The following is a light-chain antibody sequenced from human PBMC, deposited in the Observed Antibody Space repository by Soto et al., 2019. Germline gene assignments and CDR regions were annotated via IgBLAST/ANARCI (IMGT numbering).Light chain of an antibody. CDR2: FAS. Sequence: DIQMTQSPSSLSASVGDRVTITCRASQDIGSHLAWYQQKPEKAPKSLIYFASTLQSGVPSRFSASGSGTDFSLTISSLQPEDFATYYCQQFRSFPLTFGPGTRLEIK. J-gene: IGKJ5*01. V-gene: IGKV1D-16*01. CDR1: QDIGSH. CDR3: QQFRSFPLT.